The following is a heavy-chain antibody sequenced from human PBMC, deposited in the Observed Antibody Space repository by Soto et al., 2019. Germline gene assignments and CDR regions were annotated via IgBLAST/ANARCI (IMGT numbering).Heavy chain of an antibody. CDR1: GYSFTSYW. CDR3: ARSFRYFDWFREKEGWFDP. D-gene: IGHD3-9*01. Sequence: GESLKISCKGSGYSFTSYWIGWVRQMPGKGLEWMGIIYPGDSDTRYSPSFQGQVTISADKSISTAYLQWSSLKASDTAMYYCARSFRYFDWFREKEGWFDPWGQGTLVTVSS. CDR2: IYPGDSDT. J-gene: IGHJ5*02. V-gene: IGHV5-51*01.